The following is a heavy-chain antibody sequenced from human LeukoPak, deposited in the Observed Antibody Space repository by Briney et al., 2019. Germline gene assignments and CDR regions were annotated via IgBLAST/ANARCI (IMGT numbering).Heavy chain of an antibody. CDR1: GFTFSDYG. CDR3: AKFEFGF. V-gene: IGHV3-23*01. J-gene: IGHJ4*02. CDR2: ISGSGGRT. Sequence: GGSLRLSCAASGFTFSDYGMTWVRQAPGKGLEWVSTISGSGGRTYYADSVKGRFTISRDNSKNTLYLQMNSLRDEDTAVYYCAKFEFGFWGQGTLVTVSS. D-gene: IGHD3-16*01.